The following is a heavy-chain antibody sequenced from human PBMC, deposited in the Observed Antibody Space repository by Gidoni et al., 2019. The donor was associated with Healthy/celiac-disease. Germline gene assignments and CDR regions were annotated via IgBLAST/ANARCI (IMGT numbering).Heavy chain of an antibody. J-gene: IGHJ4*02. CDR1: GYTSTSYY. CDR3: ASGGVYYDFWSGYLH. Sequence: QVQLLQSGAEVKKPGASVKVSCKASGYTSTSYYMHWVRQAPGQGLEWMGIINPSGGSTSYAQKFQGRVTMTRDTSTSTVYMELSSLRSEDTAVYYCASGGVYYDFWSGYLHWGQGTLVTVSS. D-gene: IGHD3-3*01. CDR2: INPSGGST. V-gene: IGHV1-46*01.